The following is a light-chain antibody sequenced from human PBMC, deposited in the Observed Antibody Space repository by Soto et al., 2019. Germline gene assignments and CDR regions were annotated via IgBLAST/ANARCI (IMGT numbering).Light chain of an antibody. CDR3: QQYNNWPRT. Sequence: DIVMTQSPAPLSVSPGERATLSCRASQSVTTNLAWYQQTPAQAPRLLIYDASTRATGIPARFSGRWSGTQFTLTISILQSEDFAIYYCQQYNNWPRTFGQGTKVDIK. J-gene: IGKJ1*01. V-gene: IGKV3-15*01. CDR2: DAS. CDR1: QSVTTN.